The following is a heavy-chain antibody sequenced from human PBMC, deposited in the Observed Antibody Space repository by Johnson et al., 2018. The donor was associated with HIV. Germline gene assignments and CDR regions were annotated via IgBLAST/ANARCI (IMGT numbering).Heavy chain of an antibody. J-gene: IGHJ3*01. V-gene: IGHV3-30*14. CDR2: ISYDGSNK. Sequence: QVQLVESGGGVVQPGRSLRLSCAASGFTFSSYAMHWVRQAPGKGLEWVAVISYDGSNKYYADSVKGRFTISRDNSKNTLYLQMNSLGAEDPAVYYCARVSSSSSFDAFDVWGQGTMVTVSS. CDR1: GFTFSSYA. D-gene: IGHD6-6*01. CDR3: ARVSSSSSFDAFDV.